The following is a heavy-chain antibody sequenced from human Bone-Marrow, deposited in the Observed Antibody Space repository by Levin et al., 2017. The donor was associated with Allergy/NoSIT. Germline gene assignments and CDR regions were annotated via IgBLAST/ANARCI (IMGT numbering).Heavy chain of an antibody. CDR3: ARGDSTGYSGPFDY. CDR2: ISPNGGST. CDR1: GYTFTTYY. D-gene: IGHD3-22*01. Sequence: GGSLRLSCKASGYTFTTYYIHWVRQAPGQGLEWMGIISPNGGSTSSAQMFQGRVTMTRDTSTSTVYMELSSLRSEDTAVYYCARGDSTGYSGPFDYWGQGTLVTVSS. J-gene: IGHJ4*02. V-gene: IGHV1-46*01.